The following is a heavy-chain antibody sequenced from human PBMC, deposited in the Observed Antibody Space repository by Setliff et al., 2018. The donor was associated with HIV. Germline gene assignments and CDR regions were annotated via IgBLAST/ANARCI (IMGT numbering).Heavy chain of an antibody. D-gene: IGHD3-22*01. CDR3: ARGGGGYDSSGNDAFDI. J-gene: IGHJ3*02. CDR1: GFTFSNYA. V-gene: IGHV3-30*04. Sequence: GGSLRLSCAASGFTFSNYAMHWVRQAPVKGLEWVAVISYDGSNKYYADSVKGRFTISRDNSKNTLYLQMNSLRAEDTAVYYCARGGGGYDSSGNDAFDIWGQGTMVTVSS. CDR2: ISYDGSNK.